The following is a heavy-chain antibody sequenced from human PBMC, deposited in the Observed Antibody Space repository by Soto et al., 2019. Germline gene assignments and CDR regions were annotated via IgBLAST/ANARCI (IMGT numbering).Heavy chain of an antibody. CDR2: ISAYNGNT. CDR1: GYTFTSYG. D-gene: IGHD1-1*01. J-gene: IGHJ5*02. CDR3: ARDVQLGVWFDP. Sequence: RASVKVSCKASGYTFTSYGISRVRQAPGQGLEWMGWISAYNGNTNYAQKLQGRVTMTTDTSTSTAYMELRSLRSDDTAVYYCARDVQLGVWFDPWGQGTLGTVSS. V-gene: IGHV1-18*01.